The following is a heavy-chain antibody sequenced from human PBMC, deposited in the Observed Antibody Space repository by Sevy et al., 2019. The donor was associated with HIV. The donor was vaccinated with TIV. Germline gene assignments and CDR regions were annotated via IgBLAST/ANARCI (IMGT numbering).Heavy chain of an antibody. D-gene: IGHD2-2*01. CDR3: ARESRTSRSYYYYMDV. Sequence: GGSLRLSCAASGFTFSSYSMNWVRQAPGKGLEWVSYISSSSSTIYYAHSVKGRFTISRDNAKNSLYLQMNSLRAEDTAVYYCARESRTSRSYYYYMDVWGKGTTVTVSS. CDR1: GFTFSSYS. V-gene: IGHV3-48*01. J-gene: IGHJ6*03. CDR2: ISSSSSTI.